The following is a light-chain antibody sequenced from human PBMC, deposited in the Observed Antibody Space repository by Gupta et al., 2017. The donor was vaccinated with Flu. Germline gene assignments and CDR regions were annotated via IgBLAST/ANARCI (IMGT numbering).Light chain of an antibody. V-gene: IGKV1-5*03. CDR2: KVS. CDR1: QSIGTW. J-gene: IGKJ4*01. CDR3: QQDNCSSLN. Sequence: PSTLSASVGDRVFISCLASQSIGTWLPWYQQKPGKVPKLLIRKVSSLESGVPLRFSGSGSGTEFTLTISRLQPDDDATYYCQQDNCSSLNFGGGTKVEIK.